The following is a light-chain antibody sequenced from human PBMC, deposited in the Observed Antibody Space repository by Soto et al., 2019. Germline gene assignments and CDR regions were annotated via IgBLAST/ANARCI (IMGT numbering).Light chain of an antibody. CDR2: DAS. CDR3: QHYDNLPLT. CDR1: QSISSW. Sequence: DIQMTQSPSTLSASVGDRVTITCRASQSISSWLAWYQQKPGKAPKLLIYDASNLETGVPSRFRGSGSGTDFTFTISSLQPEDIATYYCQHYDNLPLTFGGGPKVEIK. V-gene: IGKV1-33*01. J-gene: IGKJ4*01.